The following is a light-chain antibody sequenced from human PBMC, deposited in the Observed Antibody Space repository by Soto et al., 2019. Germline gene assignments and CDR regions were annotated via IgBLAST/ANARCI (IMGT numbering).Light chain of an antibody. J-gene: IGLJ1*01. CDR3: QSYDSRLRGV. CDR2: ANN. CDR1: NSDIGAGYD. V-gene: IGLV1-40*01. Sequence: QSVLTQPPSVSGAPGQRVTISCTGSNSDIGAGYDVHWYQQLPGTAPKLVIYANNNRPSGVPDRFSASKSGTSASLAITGHQADDEADYYCQSYDSRLRGVFGTGTKLTVL.